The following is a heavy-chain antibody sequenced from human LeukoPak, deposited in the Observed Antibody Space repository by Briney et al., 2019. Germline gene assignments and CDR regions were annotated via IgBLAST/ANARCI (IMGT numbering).Heavy chain of an antibody. D-gene: IGHD6-13*01. V-gene: IGHV4-31*01. J-gene: IGHJ4*02. Sequence: SQTLSLTCTVSGGSISSGSFYWTWIRQHPGKGLEWIAYIYYSGRTYYSPSLKSQITISVDTSKNQFSLKLSSVTAADTAVYYCARAMAADGTWSFDYWGQGTLVTVSS. CDR3: ARAMAADGTWSFDY. CDR1: GGSISSGSFY. CDR2: IYYSGRT.